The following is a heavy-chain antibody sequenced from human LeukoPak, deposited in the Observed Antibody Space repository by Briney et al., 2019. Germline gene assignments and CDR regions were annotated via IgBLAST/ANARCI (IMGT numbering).Heavy chain of an antibody. CDR2: MNPNSGNT. D-gene: IGHD5-24*01. V-gene: IGHV1-8*01. CDR1: GHTFTSCD. J-gene: IGHJ4*02. CDR3: ARGGPRWLQLKPFDY. Sequence: GASVKVSCKASGHTFTSCDINWVRQATGQGLEWMGWMNPNSGNTGYAQKFQGRVTMTRNTSISTAYMELSSLRSEDTAVYYCARGGPRWLQLKPFDYWGQGTLVTVSS.